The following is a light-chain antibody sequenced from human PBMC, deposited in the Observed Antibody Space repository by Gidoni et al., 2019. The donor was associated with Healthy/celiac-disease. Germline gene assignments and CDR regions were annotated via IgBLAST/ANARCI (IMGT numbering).Light chain of an antibody. Sequence: EIVLTQSPATLSLSPGARATLSCRASQSVSSYLAWCQQKPGQAPRLLLYDASNRATGIPARFSGSGSGTDVTLSISSLEPEDFAVYYCQQRSNWPPLWTFGQGTKLEIK. V-gene: IGKV3-11*01. J-gene: IGKJ2*02. CDR2: DAS. CDR3: QQRSNWPPLWT. CDR1: QSVSSY.